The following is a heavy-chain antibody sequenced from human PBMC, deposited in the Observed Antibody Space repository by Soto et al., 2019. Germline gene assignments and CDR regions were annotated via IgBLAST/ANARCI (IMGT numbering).Heavy chain of an antibody. V-gene: IGHV3-21*01. CDR1: GFTFSSYS. D-gene: IGHD3-9*01. CDR2: ISSSSSYI. J-gene: IGHJ4*02. Sequence: EVQLVESGGGLVKPGGSLRLSCAASGFTFSSYSMNWVRQAPGKALEWVSSISSSSSYIYYADSVKGRFTISRDNAKNSLYLQMNSLRAEDTAVSYCAPQDGTGYFEDYWGQVTLVTVSS. CDR3: APQDGTGYFEDY.